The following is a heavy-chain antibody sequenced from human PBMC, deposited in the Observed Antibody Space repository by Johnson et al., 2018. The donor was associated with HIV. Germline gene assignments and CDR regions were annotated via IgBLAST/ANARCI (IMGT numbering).Heavy chain of an antibody. D-gene: IGHD1-26*01. Sequence: QEKLVESGGDLIKPGGSLRLSCATSNFTFKDYYMNWIRQAPGKGLEWISYISGSGSTYYADSVTGRFTISRDNSKNTLYLQMNSLRAEDTAVYSCTTDWGSYHEYAFDIWGQGTMVTVSS. CDR1: NFTFKDYY. CDR3: TTDWGSYHEYAFDI. J-gene: IGHJ3*02. CDR2: ISGSGST. V-gene: IGHV3-11*01.